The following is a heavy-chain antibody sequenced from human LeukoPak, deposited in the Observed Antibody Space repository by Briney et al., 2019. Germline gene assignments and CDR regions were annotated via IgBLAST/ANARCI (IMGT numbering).Heavy chain of an antibody. J-gene: IGHJ4*02. Sequence: PGGSLRLSCAASGFTLSGYWMHWVRQAPGEGLVWVSRMNSDGSSTSYADSVKGRFTISRDNAKNTLYLQMNSLRAEDTAVYYCATDLQNYDYVWGSYRLNDYWGQGTLVTVSS. CDR3: ATDLQNYDYVWGSYRLNDY. CDR2: MNSDGSST. V-gene: IGHV3-74*01. CDR1: GFTLSGYW. D-gene: IGHD3-16*02.